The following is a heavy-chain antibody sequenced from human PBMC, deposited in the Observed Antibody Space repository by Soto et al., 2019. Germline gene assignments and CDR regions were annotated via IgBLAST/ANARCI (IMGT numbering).Heavy chain of an antibody. CDR1: VYTFTGYY. Sequence: SVKVSCRSSVYTFTGYYMHWVRQAPGQGLEWMGWINPNSGGTNYAQKFQGWVTMTRDTSISTAYMELSRLRSDETAVYYCARDNHGVPAAPRDYYYGMDVWGQGTTVTVSS. D-gene: IGHD2-2*01. V-gene: IGHV1-2*04. CDR2: INPNSGGT. J-gene: IGHJ6*02. CDR3: ARDNHGVPAAPRDYYYGMDV.